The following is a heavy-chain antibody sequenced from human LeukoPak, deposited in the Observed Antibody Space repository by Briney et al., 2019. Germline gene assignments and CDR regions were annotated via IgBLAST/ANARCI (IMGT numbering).Heavy chain of an antibody. Sequence: ASVKVSCKASGGTFSSYAISWVRQAPGQGLEWMGGIIPIFGTANYAQKFQGRVTITTDESTSTAYMELSSLRSEGTAVYYCALNYDFWSGPFDPWGQGTLVTVSS. CDR1: GGTFSSYA. CDR3: ALNYDFWSGPFDP. V-gene: IGHV1-69*05. CDR2: IIPIFGTA. J-gene: IGHJ5*02. D-gene: IGHD3-3*01.